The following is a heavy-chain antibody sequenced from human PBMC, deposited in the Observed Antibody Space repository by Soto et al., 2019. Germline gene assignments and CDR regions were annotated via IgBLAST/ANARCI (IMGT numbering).Heavy chain of an antibody. Sequence: GGSLRRSCETSGFTFGNYGMGWVRQAPWKGLYWVSGIRSSSIMTYYADSVRGLFSISRDNCKNTLYLQMDTLRADATAVFYFPKVAKSEVVIEYLDVWAKASPVTICS. CDR2: IRSSSIMT. CDR1: GFTFGNYG. CDR3: PKVAKSEVVIEYLDV. J-gene: IGHJ6*04. D-gene: IGHD2-15*01. V-gene: IGHV3-23*01.